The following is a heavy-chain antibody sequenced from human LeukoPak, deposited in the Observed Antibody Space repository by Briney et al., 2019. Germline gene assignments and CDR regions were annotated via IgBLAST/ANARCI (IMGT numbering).Heavy chain of an antibody. Sequence: PSETLSLTCAVSGDSFSSHYWTWIRQPPGKGLEWIGYISYIGSTNYNPSLKSRVTISIDTSKNQFSLRLSSVTAADTAVYYCARDLVTVTKGFDIWGQGTMVSVSS. CDR2: ISYIGST. V-gene: IGHV4-59*11. D-gene: IGHD4-17*01. J-gene: IGHJ3*02. CDR3: ARDLVTVTKGFDI. CDR1: GDSFSSHY.